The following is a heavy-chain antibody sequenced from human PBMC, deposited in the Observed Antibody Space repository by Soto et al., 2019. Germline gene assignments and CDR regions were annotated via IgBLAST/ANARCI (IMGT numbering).Heavy chain of an antibody. J-gene: IGHJ5*02. D-gene: IGHD3-3*01. CDR2: IYSSGNT. CDR3: ARGQRFSDWFDP. CDR1: GGTISGYY. V-gene: IGHV4-4*07. Sequence: LSLTCSVSGGTISGYYWTWIRQPAGKGLEWIGRIYSSGNTKYNPSLQSRVTMSLDTSNNQFSLRLTPVTAADTAVYYCARGQRFSDWFDPWGQGTLVTVSS.